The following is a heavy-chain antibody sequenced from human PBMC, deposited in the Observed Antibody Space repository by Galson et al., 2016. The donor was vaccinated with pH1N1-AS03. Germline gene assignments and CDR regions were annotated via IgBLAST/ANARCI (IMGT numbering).Heavy chain of an antibody. CDR2: INSDGSYT. CDR3: SGGRYHTLDV. D-gene: IGHD1-26*01. J-gene: IGHJ6*02. CDR1: GFTLSNYW. Sequence: SLRLSCAASGFTLSNYWMHWVRQAPGKGLVWVSRINSDGSYTNYADSVWGRFTISRDNAKNTVYLEMINLRADDTAVYYCSGGRYHTLDVWGQGTTVTVS. V-gene: IGHV3-74*01.